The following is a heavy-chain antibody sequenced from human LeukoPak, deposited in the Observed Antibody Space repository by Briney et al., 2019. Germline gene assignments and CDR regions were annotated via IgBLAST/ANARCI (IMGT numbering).Heavy chain of an antibody. CDR2: INHSGST. CDR1: GGSFSGYY. CDR3: ARVYSTTPDYYYYGMDV. J-gene: IGHJ6*02. D-gene: IGHD6-13*01. V-gene: IGHV4-34*01. Sequence: PSETLSLTCAVYGGSFSGYYWSWIRQPPGKGLEWIGEINHSGSTNYNPSLKSRVTISVDTSKNQFSLKLSSVTAADTAVYNCARVYSTTPDYYYYGMDVWGQGTTVTVSS.